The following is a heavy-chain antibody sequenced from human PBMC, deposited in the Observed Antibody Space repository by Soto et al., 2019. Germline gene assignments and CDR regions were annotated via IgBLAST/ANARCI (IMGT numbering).Heavy chain of an antibody. CDR2: ICHSGYT. J-gene: IGHJ5*02. D-gene: IGHD1-1*01. V-gene: IGHV4-30-2*01. CDR1: GGSISSGGYS. Sequence: QLQLQESGSGLVKPSQTLSLTCTVSGGSISSGGYSWNWIRQAPGKGLEWIGYICHSGYTLYNPSLKGRVTISVDKSKNHFSLNLTSVTAADTAVYYCARDQLEGNWFDPWGQGTLVTVSS. CDR3: ARDQLEGNWFDP.